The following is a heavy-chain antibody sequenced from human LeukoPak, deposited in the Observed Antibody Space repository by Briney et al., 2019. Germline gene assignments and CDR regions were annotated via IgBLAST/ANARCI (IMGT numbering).Heavy chain of an antibody. V-gene: IGHV4-30-4*02. CDR3: ARGFYNSGTYSGYFQH. D-gene: IGHD3-10*01. J-gene: IGHJ1*01. CDR2: IHYSGST. CDR1: GGSISSGDYY. Sequence: SETLSLTCTVSGGSISSGDYYWSWIRQPPGKGLEWIGYIHYSGSTYYNPSLKSRVTISIDTSKTRFSLSLSSVTAADTAVYYCARGFYNSGTYSGYFQHWGQGTLVTVSS.